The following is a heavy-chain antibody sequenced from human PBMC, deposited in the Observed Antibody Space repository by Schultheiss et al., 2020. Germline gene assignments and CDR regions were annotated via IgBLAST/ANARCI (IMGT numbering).Heavy chain of an antibody. D-gene: IGHD2-21*02. V-gene: IGHV3-48*01. CDR3: TKKGQMTDPYYYYYYDMDV. J-gene: IGHJ6*04. Sequence: GGSLRLSCVASGFTFSTFGFNWVRQAPGKGLEWVSFVHPSINSLDYAYSVKVRFTISRDNAKTSLYLQMNGKRAEYTAVYYCTKKGQMTDPYYYYYYDMDVWGKGTTVNVS. CDR2: VHPSINSL. CDR1: GFTFSTFG.